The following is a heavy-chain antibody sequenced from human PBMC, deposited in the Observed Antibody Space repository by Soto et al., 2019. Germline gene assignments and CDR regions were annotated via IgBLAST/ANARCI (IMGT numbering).Heavy chain of an antibody. V-gene: IGHV4-59*01. CDR2: IYYKGST. D-gene: IGHD6-19*01. CDR3: ARMRPTGWHDYYYYGMDV. CDR1: GGSLSDYY. Sequence: QVQLQESGPGLVKPSETLSLSCSVSGGSLSDYYWTWIRQPPGKGLEWIGCIYYKGSTYYNPSLKRRVTISLDTSKKQFSLRLTSVTAADTAVYYCARMRPTGWHDYYYYGMDVWGQGTTVTVSS. J-gene: IGHJ6*02.